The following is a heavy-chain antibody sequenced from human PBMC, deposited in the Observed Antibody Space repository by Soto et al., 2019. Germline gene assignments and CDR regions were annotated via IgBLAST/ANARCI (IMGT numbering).Heavy chain of an antibody. D-gene: IGHD5-12*01. CDR2: IYPGDSDT. CDR1: GYSSTSYW. J-gene: IGHJ6*03. V-gene: IGHV5-51*01. CDR3: ARHLISGYDFGYYYYYMDV. Sequence: PGESLKISCKGSGYSSTSYWIGWVRQMPGKGLEWMGIIYPGDSDTRYSPSFQGQVTISADKSISTAYLQWSSLKASDTAMYYCARHLISGYDFGYYYYYMDVWGKGTTVTVSS.